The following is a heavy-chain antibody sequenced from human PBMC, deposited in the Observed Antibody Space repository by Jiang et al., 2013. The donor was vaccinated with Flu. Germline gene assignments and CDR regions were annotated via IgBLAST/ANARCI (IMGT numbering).Heavy chain of an antibody. J-gene: IGHJ4*02. D-gene: IGHD3-16*01. CDR1: GFSLSTSGVG. CDR2: IYWDDDK. V-gene: IGHV2-5*02. Sequence: PTQTLTLTCTFSGFSLSTSGVGVGWIRQPPGKALEWLALIYWDDDKRYSPSLKSRLTITKDTSKNQVVLTMTNMDPVDTATYYCAHNNGSLMFGGINFDYWGQGTLVTVSS. CDR3: AHNNGSLMFGGINFDY.